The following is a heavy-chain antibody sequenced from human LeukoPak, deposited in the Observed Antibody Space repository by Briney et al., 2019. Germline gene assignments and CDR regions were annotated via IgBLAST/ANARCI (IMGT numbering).Heavy chain of an antibody. J-gene: IGHJ3*02. Sequence: PGGSLRLSCTVSGFTLSTYSLNWVSRAPGEGLEWVALMTNSRSYYADSVKGRFTISRDNAKNSLDLVMSSLRVDDTAVYYCAKLPFYDFWSGYYYAFDIWGQGTMVTVSS. CDR3: AKLPFYDFWSGYYYAFDI. CDR1: GFTLSTYS. CDR2: MTNSRSY. D-gene: IGHD3-3*01. V-gene: IGHV3-21*01.